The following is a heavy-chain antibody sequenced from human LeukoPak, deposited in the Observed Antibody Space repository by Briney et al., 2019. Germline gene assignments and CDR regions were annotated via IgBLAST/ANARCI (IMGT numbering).Heavy chain of an antibody. V-gene: IGHV7-4-1*02. D-gene: IGHD4-17*01. Sequence: ASVKVSCKASGYTFTSYAMNWVRQAPGQGLEWMGWINTNTGNPTYAQGFTGRFVFSLDTSVSTAYLQISSLKAEDTAVYYCARGKRGSTVTLAVVHDYWGQGTLVTVSS. CDR3: ARGKRGSTVTLAVVHDY. CDR2: INTNTGNP. CDR1: GYTFTSYA. J-gene: IGHJ4*02.